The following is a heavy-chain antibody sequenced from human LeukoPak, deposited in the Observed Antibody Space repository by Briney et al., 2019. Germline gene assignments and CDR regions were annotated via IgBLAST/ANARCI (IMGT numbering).Heavy chain of an antibody. CDR1: GFTFGRSA. CDR2: ISSSGNT. Sequence: GGSLRLSCETSGFTFGRSAMTWVRQTPGKGLEWFSSISSSGNTYYADSVKGRFTISRDNSKNLVNLQMDSLRAEDTAVCYCAKGATGLRIVGDDWGQGTLVTVSS. J-gene: IGHJ4*02. V-gene: IGHV3-23*01. D-gene: IGHD2-15*01. CDR3: AKGATGLRIVGDD.